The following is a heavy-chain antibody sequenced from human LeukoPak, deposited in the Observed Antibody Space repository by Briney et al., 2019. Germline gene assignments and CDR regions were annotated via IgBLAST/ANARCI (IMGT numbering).Heavy chain of an antibody. V-gene: IGHV4-34*01. CDR2: INHSGST. CDR1: GGSISSYY. Sequence: SETLSLTCTVSGGSISSYYWSWIRQPPGKGLEWIGEINHSGSTNYNPSLKSRVTISVDTSKNQFSLKMSSVTAADTAVYYCTRGSIAYYYMDVWGKGTTVTISS. D-gene: IGHD3-22*01. CDR3: TRGSIAYYYMDV. J-gene: IGHJ6*03.